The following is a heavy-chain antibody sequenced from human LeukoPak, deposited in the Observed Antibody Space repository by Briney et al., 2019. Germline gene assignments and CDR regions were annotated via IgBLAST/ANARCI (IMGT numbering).Heavy chain of an antibody. D-gene: IGHD6-19*01. CDR2: IWYDGSNK. CDR1: GFTFSSYG. J-gene: IGHJ6*02. Sequence: GSLRLSCAASGFTFSSYGMHWVRQAPGKGLEWVAVIWYDGSNKYYADSVKGRFTISRDNSKNTLYLQMNSLRGEDTAVYYCARDGQWLGILRTYGMDVWGQGTTVTVSS. CDR3: ARDGQWLGILRTYGMDV. V-gene: IGHV3-33*01.